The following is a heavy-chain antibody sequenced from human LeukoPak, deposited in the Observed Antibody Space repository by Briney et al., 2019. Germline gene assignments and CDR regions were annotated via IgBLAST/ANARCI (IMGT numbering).Heavy chain of an antibody. CDR1: GGSFSGYY. CDR3: ARAGSYGRTNWFDP. D-gene: IGHD5-18*01. J-gene: IGHJ5*02. CDR2: INHSGST. V-gene: IGHV4-34*01. Sequence: SSETLSLTCAVYGGSFSGYYWSWIRQPPGKGLEWIGEINHSGSTNYNPSLKSRVTISVDTSKNQFSLKLSSVTAADTAVYYCARAGSYGRTNWFDPWGQGTLVTVSS.